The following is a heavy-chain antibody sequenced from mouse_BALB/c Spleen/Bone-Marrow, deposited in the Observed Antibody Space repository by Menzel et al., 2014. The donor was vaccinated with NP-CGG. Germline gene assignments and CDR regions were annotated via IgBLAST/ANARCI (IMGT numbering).Heavy chain of an antibody. CDR1: GFTFSSYA. J-gene: IGHJ4*01. V-gene: IGHV5-9-4*01. D-gene: IGHD3-2*02. CDR3: ARSPQRDYAMDY. Sequence: DVKLVESGGGLVKPGGSLKLSCAASGFTFSSYAMSWVRQSPEKRLEWVAEISSGGSYTYYPDTVTGRFTISRDNAKNTLYLEMSSLRSEDTATYYCARSPQRDYAMDYWGQGTSVTVSS. CDR2: ISSGGSYT.